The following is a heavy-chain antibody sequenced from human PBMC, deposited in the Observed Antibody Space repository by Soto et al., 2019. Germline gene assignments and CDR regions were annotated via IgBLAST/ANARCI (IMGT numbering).Heavy chain of an antibody. V-gene: IGHV4-34*01. CDR3: ARQHYYGSGSYSVQNWFDP. Sequence: SETLSLTCAVYGGSFSGYYWSWIRQPPGKGLEWIGEINHSGSTNYNPSLKSRVTISVDTSKNQFSLKLSSVTAADTAVYYCARQHYYGSGSYSVQNWFDPWGQGTLVTVSS. CDR2: INHSGST. J-gene: IGHJ5*02. D-gene: IGHD3-10*01. CDR1: GGSFSGYY.